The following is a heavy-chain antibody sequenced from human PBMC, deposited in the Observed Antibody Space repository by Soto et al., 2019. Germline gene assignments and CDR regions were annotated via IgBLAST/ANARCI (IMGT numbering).Heavy chain of an antibody. CDR1: GFTFSSYA. J-gene: IGHJ6*02. CDR3: KRDNSYALDV. Sequence: GGSLRLSGAASGFTFSSYAMSWVRQAPGKGLVWVSHINSDGSSTTYADSVKGRFTISRDNAKKTVYLQMNSLRAEETAVYFCKRDNSYALDVWGQGTTVTV. V-gene: IGHV3-74*03. CDR2: INSDGSST.